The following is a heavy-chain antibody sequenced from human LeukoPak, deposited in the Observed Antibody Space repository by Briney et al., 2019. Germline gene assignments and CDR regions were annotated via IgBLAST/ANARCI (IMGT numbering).Heavy chain of an antibody. CDR1: GFTFSDYY. CDR3: ARDLYYYDSSGYYQDY. Sequence: GGSLRLSCAASGFTFSDYYMSWIRQAPGKGLEWVSSISSSSSYIYYADSVKGRFTISRDNAKNSLYLQMNSLRAEDTAVYYCARDLYYYDSSGYYQDYWGQGTLVTVSS. CDR2: ISSSSSYI. V-gene: IGHV3-11*06. D-gene: IGHD3-22*01. J-gene: IGHJ4*02.